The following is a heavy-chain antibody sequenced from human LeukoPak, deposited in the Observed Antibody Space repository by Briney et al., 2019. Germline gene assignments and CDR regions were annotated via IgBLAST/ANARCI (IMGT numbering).Heavy chain of an antibody. Sequence: PSQTLSLTCAVYGGSFSGYYWSWIRHRPGKGLEWIGVSNHSGSTNYNPSLKSRVTISVDTSKNQFSLKLSPVTAADTAVYYCARHFTYDSSGYYAGAFDIWGQGTMVTVSS. CDR1: GGSFSGYY. CDR2: SNHSGST. V-gene: IGHV4-34*01. D-gene: IGHD3-22*01. CDR3: ARHFTYDSSGYYAGAFDI. J-gene: IGHJ3*02.